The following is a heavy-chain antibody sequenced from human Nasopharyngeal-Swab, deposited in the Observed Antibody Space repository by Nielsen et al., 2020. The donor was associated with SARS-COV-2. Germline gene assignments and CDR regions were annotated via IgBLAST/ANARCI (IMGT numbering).Heavy chain of an antibody. Sequence: SETLSLTCTVSGGSISSSSYYWGWIRQPPGKGREWIGSIYYTGTTYYNPSLQSRVTMSVDTSKNQFSLKVNSVTAADTALYYCTRDLDEYTFVQVRYTDVWGKGTTVTVSS. J-gene: IGHJ6*03. V-gene: IGHV4-39*07. CDR2: IYYTGTT. CDR3: TRDLDEYTFVQVRYTDV. D-gene: IGHD3-10*01. CDR1: GGSISSSSYY.